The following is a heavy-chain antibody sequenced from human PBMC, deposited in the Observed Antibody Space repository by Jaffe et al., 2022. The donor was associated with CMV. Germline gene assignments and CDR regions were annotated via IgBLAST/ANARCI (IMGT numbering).Heavy chain of an antibody. CDR1: GYSFTSYW. J-gene: IGHJ6*03. V-gene: IGHV5-10-1*03. CDR2: IDPSDSYT. CDR3: ARGLGGYDPSYYYYMDV. Sequence: EVQLVQSGAEVKKPGESLRISCKGSGYSFTSYWISWVRQMPGKGLEWMGRIDPSDSYTNYSPSFQGHVTISADKSISTAYLQWSSLKASDTAMYYCARGLGGYDPSYYYYMDVWGKGTTVTVSS. D-gene: IGHD5-12*01.